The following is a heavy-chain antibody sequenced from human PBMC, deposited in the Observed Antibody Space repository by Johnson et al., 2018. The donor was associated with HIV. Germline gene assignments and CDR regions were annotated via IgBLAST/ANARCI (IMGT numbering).Heavy chain of an antibody. Sequence: QVQLVESGGGLVKPGGSLRLSCAASGFIFSSYGMHWVRQAPGKGLEWVAFIRHDGSNKYYADSVKGRFTISRDNSKNTLYLQMDSLRAEDTAVYYCAKGHPYYYGSGSYYNGDAFDIWGQGTMVTVSS. D-gene: IGHD3-10*01. J-gene: IGHJ3*02. CDR1: GFIFSSYG. CDR2: IRHDGSNK. V-gene: IGHV3-30*02. CDR3: AKGHPYYYGSGSYYNGDAFDI.